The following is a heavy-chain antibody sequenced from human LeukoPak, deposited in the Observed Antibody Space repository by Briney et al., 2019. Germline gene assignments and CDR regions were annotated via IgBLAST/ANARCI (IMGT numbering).Heavy chain of an antibody. J-gene: IGHJ4*02. CDR3: ARETWWHFDY. Sequence: GGSLRLSCSASGFTFIDHYMSWVRQAPGKGLECVAKIKPDGSEKYYVDSVKGRFTISRDNSKNSLYLQLNSLRAEDTAVYYCARETWWHFDYWRQGSLVTVSS. V-gene: IGHV3-7*01. CDR1: GFTFIDHY. D-gene: IGHD2-15*01. CDR2: IKPDGSEK.